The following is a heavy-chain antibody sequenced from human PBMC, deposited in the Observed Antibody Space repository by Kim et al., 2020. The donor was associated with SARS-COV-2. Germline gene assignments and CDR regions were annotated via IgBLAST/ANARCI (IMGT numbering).Heavy chain of an antibody. J-gene: IGHJ4*02. D-gene: IGHD3-10*01. V-gene: IGHV3-30*07. Sequence: DSVKGRFTISRENSKTTLDQQRNSLRAEDTAVYYCARERSITMVRGGFDYWGQGTLVTVSS. CDR3: ARERSITMVRGGFDY.